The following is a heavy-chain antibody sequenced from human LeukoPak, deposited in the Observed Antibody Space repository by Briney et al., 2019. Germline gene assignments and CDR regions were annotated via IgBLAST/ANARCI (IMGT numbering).Heavy chain of an antibody. Sequence: ASVKASCKASGYTFTSYGISWVRQAPGQGLEWMGWISAYNGNTNYAQKLQGRVTMTTDTSTSTAYMELRSLRSDDTAVYYCAREVTAAGKFDYWGQGTLVTVSS. CDR2: ISAYNGNT. D-gene: IGHD6-13*01. CDR3: AREVTAAGKFDY. J-gene: IGHJ4*02. CDR1: GYTFTSYG. V-gene: IGHV1-18*01.